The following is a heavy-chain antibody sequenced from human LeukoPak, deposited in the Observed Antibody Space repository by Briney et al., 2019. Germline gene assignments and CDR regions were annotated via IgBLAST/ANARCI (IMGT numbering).Heavy chain of an antibody. CDR3: ARAPAGYSYGFDY. CDR2: IGTAGGT. D-gene: IGHD5-18*01. V-gene: IGHV3-13*01. J-gene: IGHJ4*02. CDR1: GFTFSSYD. Sequence: GSLRLSCAASGFTFSSYDMHWVRQATGKGLEWVSAIGTAGGTYYPGSVKGRFTISRENAKNSLYLQMNSLRAEDTAVYYCARAPAGYSYGFDYWDQGTLVTVSS.